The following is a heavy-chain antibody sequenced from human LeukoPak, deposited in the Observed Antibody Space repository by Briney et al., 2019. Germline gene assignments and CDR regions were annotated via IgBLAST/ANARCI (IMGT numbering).Heavy chain of an antibody. CDR1: GFTFSSYW. D-gene: IGHD5-18*01. CDR2: INSDGSST. V-gene: IGHV3-74*01. J-gene: IGHJ4*02. Sequence: GGSLRLYCAASGFTFSSYWMHWVRQAPGKGLVWVSRINSDGSSTSYADSVKGRFTISRDNAKNTLYLQMNSLRGEDTAVYYCARKAGGYSYGPLDYWGQGTLVTVSS. CDR3: ARKAGGYSYGPLDY.